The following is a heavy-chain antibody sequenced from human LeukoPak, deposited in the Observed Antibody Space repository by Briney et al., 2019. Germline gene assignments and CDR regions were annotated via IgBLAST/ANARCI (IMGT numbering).Heavy chain of an antibody. Sequence: SETLSLTCTVSGGSISSYYWSWIRQPPGKGLEWIGYIYYSGSTNYNPTLKSRVTISVDTSKNQFSLKLSSVTAADTAVYYCARLNCSGGSCPFDCWGQGTLVTVSS. J-gene: IGHJ4*02. CDR3: ARLNCSGGSCPFDC. CDR2: IYYSGST. CDR1: GGSISSYY. D-gene: IGHD2-15*01. V-gene: IGHV4-59*08.